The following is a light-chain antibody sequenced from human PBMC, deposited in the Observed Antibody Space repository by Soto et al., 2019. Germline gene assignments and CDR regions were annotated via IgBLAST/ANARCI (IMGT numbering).Light chain of an antibody. CDR2: ATS. Sequence: DTVLTQSPPTLSLSPGVRATLYCGARHRGSCGFLAWYQQKPGPAPRLILYATSFSATGIPDRFSGSGSGTDFTLTIIKPDPEESAVYHWQYYGSSPTFGQGTKVDIK. J-gene: IGKJ1*01. CDR1: HRGSCGF. CDR3: QYYGSSPT. V-gene: IGKV3D-20*01.